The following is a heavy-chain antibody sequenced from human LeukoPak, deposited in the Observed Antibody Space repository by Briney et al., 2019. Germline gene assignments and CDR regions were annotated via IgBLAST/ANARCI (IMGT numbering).Heavy chain of an antibody. Sequence: SETLFLTCAVYGGSFSGYYWSWIRQPPGKGLEWIGEINHSGSTNYNPSLKSRVTISVDTSKNQFSLKLSSVTAADTAVYYCASYYTPTGYQTNWFDPWGQGTLVTVSS. V-gene: IGHV4-34*01. CDR1: GGSFSGYY. J-gene: IGHJ5*02. CDR3: ASYYTPTGYQTNWFDP. CDR2: INHSGST. D-gene: IGHD2-15*01.